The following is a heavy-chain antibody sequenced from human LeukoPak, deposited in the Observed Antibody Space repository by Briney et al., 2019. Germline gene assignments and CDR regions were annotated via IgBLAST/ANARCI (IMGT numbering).Heavy chain of an antibody. CDR1: GYTFTSYG. CDR3: AREGIGYYGSGSYYAGQYNWFDP. CDR2: ISAYNGNT. D-gene: IGHD3-10*01. J-gene: IGHJ5*02. V-gene: IGHV1-18*01. Sequence: ASVKVSCKASGYTFTSYGISWVRQAPGQGLEWMGWISAYNGNTNYAQKLQGRVTMTTDTSTSTAYMELRSLRAEDTAVYYCAREGIGYYGSGSYYAGQYNWFDPWGQGTLVTVSS.